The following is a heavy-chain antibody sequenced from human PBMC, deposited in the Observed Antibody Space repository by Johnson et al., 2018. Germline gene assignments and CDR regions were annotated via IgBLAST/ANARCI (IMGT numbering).Heavy chain of an antibody. CDR3: AKGAGADFDY. D-gene: IGHD1-26*01. J-gene: IGHJ4*02. V-gene: IGHV3-11*01. Sequence: QVQLVQSGGGLVKPGGSLRLTCAGSGFTFRDYYMSWIRQAPGKGLEWISYIGTSGSTIYYADSVKGRFTISRDNAKNSLNLQMKSLRVEDTAVYYCAKGAGADFDYWGQGTLVTGSS. CDR1: GFTFRDYY. CDR2: IGTSGSTI.